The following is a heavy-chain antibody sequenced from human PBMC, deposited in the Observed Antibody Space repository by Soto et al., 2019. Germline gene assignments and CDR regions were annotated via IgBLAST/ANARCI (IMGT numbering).Heavy chain of an antibody. Sequence: PGESLKISCKGSGYSFAGYWITWVRQKPGKGLEWMGRIDPSDSQTYYSPSFQGHVTISATKSITTVFLQWSSLKASDTAMYYCARQIYDSDTGPDFQYYFASWGRGTPLTVS. D-gene: IGHD3-22*01. V-gene: IGHV5-10-1*01. CDR1: GYSFAGYW. CDR3: ARQIYDSDTGPDFQYYFAS. CDR2: IDPSDSQT. J-gene: IGHJ4*02.